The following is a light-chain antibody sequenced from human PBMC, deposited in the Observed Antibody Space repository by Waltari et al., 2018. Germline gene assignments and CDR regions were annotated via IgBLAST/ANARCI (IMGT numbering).Light chain of an antibody. J-gene: IGLJ2*01. CDR2: QDS. CDR1: KLGXKX. Sequence: SYEXXQPPSVSVSPGXTASITXSGDKLGXKXACWYQQKPGQSPVLVIYQDSRRPSGIPERVSGSNSGNTAXXXSSGTXXMDEADYXXQAWDSSXVVFXGGTKLTVL. CDR3: QAWDSSXVV. V-gene: IGLV3-1*01.